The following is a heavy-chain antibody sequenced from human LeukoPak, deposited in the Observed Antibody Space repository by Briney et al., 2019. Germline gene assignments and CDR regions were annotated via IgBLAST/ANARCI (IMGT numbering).Heavy chain of an antibody. V-gene: IGHV3-30*02. CDR2: IRYDGSNK. CDR1: GFTFSNYG. J-gene: IGHJ3*02. CDR3: AKGVDDIVFLPAAINRDDAFDI. Sequence: GGSLRLSCAASGFTFSNYGMQWVRQAPGKGLEWMAFIRYDGSNKYYADSVKGRFTISRDNSKNTLYLQMSSLRTADTAIYYCAKGVDDIVFLPAAINRDDAFDIWGQGTMVTVSS. D-gene: IGHD2-2*01.